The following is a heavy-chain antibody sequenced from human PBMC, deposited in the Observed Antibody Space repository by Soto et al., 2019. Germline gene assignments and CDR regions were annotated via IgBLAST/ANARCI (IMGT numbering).Heavy chain of an antibody. CDR3: ANGKLRGIRGVIIYYYAMDV. CDR1: GFTFSSYG. V-gene: IGHV3-30*18. Sequence: QVQLVESGGGVVQPGRSLRLSCAASGFTFSSYGMHWVRQAPGKGLEWVAVISYDGSNKYYADSVKGRFTISRDNSKTTRYLPVNSLIAEGTAVYSCANGKLRGIRGVIIYYYAMDVWGQGNRLTVPS. CDR2: ISYDGSNK. D-gene: IGHD3-10*01. J-gene: IGHJ6*02.